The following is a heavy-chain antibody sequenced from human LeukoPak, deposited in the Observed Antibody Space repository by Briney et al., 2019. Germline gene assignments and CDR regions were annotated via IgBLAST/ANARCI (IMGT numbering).Heavy chain of an antibody. CDR1: GFTFGDYA. CDR2: IRSKAYGGTT. V-gene: IGHV3-49*03. CDR3: TREGYYDSSGYTDY. J-gene: IGHJ4*02. D-gene: IGHD3-22*01. Sequence: PGGSLRLSCTASGFTFGDYAMSWFRQAPGKGLEWVGFIRSKAYGGTTEYAASVKDRFTISRDDSKSIAYLQMNSLKTEDTAVYYCTREGYYDSSGYTDYWGQGTLVTVSS.